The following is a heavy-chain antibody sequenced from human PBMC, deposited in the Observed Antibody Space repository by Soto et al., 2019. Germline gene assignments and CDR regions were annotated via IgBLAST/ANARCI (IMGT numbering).Heavy chain of an antibody. CDR3: ARDNYRSSGWYDY. CDR1: GGSISSSNW. Sequence: SETLSLTCAVSGGSISSSNWWSWVRQPPGKGLEWIGEIYHSGSTNYNPSLKSRVTISVDKSKNQFSLKLSSVTAADTAVYYCARDNYRSSGWYDYWGQGTLVTVSS. D-gene: IGHD6-19*01. J-gene: IGHJ4*02. CDR2: IYHSGST. V-gene: IGHV4-4*02.